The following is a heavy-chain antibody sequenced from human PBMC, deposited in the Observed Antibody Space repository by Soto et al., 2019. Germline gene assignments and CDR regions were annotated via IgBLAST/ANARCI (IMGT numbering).Heavy chain of an antibody. J-gene: IGHJ5*02. V-gene: IGHV4-39*01. CDR1: GGSIRSSSYF. CDR2: IFYTGST. Sequence: SETLSLTCTVSGGSIRSSSYFWGWIRQSPGMGLEWIGSIFYTGSTYYNPSLQSRVTISVDTSKNQFSLKLTSVTAADTAVFYCARHTFQYNWFDPWGQGTLVTVSS. CDR3: ARHTFQYNWFDP.